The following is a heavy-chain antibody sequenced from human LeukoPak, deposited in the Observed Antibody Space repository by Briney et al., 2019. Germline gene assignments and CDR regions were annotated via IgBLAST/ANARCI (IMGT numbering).Heavy chain of an antibody. CDR3: ARDLDTAMEI. Sequence: GSLRLSCAPKGVTLGNYWVHGGRQAPEKRLLWVSRINSDGSSTSYADSVKGRFTISRDNAKNTLYLQMNSLRAEDTAVYYCARDLDTAMEIWGPGTLVTVSS. CDR2: INSDGSST. V-gene: IGHV3-74*01. CDR1: GVTLGNYW. D-gene: IGHD5-18*01. J-gene: IGHJ4*02.